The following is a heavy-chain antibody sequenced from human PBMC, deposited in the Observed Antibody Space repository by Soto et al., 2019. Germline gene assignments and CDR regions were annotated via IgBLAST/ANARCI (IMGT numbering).Heavy chain of an antibody. D-gene: IGHD2-2*02. Sequence: SVKVSCKASGGTFSSYAISWVRQAPGQGVEWMGWIIPIFGTANYAQKFQGRVTITADESTSTAYMELSSLRSEDTAVYYCARDRGIVVVPAAISVDYGMDVWGQGTTVTV. CDR3: ARDRGIVVVPAAISVDYGMDV. V-gene: IGHV1-69*13. CDR1: GGTFSSYA. CDR2: IIPIFGTA. J-gene: IGHJ6*02.